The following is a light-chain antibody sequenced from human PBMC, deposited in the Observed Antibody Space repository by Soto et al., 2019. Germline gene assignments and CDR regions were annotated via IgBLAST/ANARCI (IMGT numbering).Light chain of an antibody. CDR1: SSGVGSYNL. CDR2: EVS. Sequence: QSALTQPASVSGSPGQSITISCTGTSSGVGSYNLVAWYQQHPGKAPKLMIYEVSKRPSGVSNRFSGSKSGNTASLTISGHQAEDEADYYCCSYAGSSTFRVFGGGTKLTVL. CDR3: CSYAGSSTFRV. J-gene: IGLJ3*02. V-gene: IGLV2-23*02.